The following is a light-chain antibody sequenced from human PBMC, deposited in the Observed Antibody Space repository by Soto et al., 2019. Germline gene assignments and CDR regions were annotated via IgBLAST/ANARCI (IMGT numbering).Light chain of an antibody. CDR3: QQGSYWPPLYT. J-gene: IGKJ2*01. CDR1: QSVSNY. Sequence: EIVLTQSPATLSLSPGERATLSCRASQSVSNYLAWYQQKPGQAPRLLIYDASNRATGIPARFSGSGSGTDFTLTISSLEPEDFAVSYCQQGSYWPPLYTFGQGTKLEIK. CDR2: DAS. V-gene: IGKV3-11*01.